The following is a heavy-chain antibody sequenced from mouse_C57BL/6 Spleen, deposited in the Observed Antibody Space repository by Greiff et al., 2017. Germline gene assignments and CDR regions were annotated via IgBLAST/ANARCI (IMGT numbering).Heavy chain of an antibody. CDR1: GYTFTSYW. CDR2: IDTSDRYS. CDR3: ARRDVYDYGSSSYYYAMDY. J-gene: IGHJ4*01. D-gene: IGHD1-1*01. V-gene: IGHV1-50*01. Sequence: QVQLQQPGAELVKPGASVKLSCKASGYTFTSYWMPWVKQRPGQGLEWIGEIDTSDRYSNYNQKFKGKATLTVDTSSSTAYMQRGSLTSEDDAGYYCARRDVYDYGSSSYYYAMDYWGQGTSVTVAS.